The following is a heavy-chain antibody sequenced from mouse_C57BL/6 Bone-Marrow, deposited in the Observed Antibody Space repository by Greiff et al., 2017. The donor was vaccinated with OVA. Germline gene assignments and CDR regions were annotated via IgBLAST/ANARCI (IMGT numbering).Heavy chain of an antibody. D-gene: IGHD6-1*01. CDR3: ARQCHTPPDY. V-gene: IGHV5-6*02. Sequence: DVKLVESGGDLVKPGGSLKLSCAASGFTFSSYGMSWVRQTPDKRLEWVATISSGGSYTYYPDSVKGRFTISRDNAKNTLYLQMSSLKSEDTAMYYCARQCHTPPDYWGQGTTLTVSS. CDR2: ISSGGSYT. CDR1: GFTFSSYG. J-gene: IGHJ2*01.